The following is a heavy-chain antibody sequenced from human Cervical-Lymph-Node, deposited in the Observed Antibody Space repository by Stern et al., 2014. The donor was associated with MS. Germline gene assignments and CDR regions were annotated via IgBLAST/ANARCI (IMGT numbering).Heavy chain of an antibody. Sequence: EVQLVESGGGLVQPGRSLRLSCAASGFTFDDYAMHWVRQAPGKGLEWVSGITWNSGDIGYADSVKGRFTISRDNAKNSLYLQMNSLRVEDTALYYCAKCTSSSYFYHGMDVWGHGTTVTVSS. CDR3: AKCTSSSYFYHGMDV. V-gene: IGHV3-9*01. D-gene: IGHD2-2*01. CDR1: GFTFDDYA. J-gene: IGHJ6*02. CDR2: ITWNSGDI.